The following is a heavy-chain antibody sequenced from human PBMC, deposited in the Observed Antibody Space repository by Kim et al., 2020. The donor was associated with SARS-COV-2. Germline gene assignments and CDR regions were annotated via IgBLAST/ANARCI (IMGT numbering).Heavy chain of an antibody. CDR1: GGSFSGYY. CDR3: ARGWSGMAV. V-gene: IGHV4-34*01. D-gene: IGHD1-1*01. J-gene: IGHJ6*04. CDR2: INHSGST. Sequence: SETLSLTCAVYGGSFSGYYWSWIRQPPGKGLEWIGEINHSGSTNYNPSLKSRVTLSVDTSKNQFSLKLSSVTAADTAVYYCARGWSGMAVWGKATTVTVS.